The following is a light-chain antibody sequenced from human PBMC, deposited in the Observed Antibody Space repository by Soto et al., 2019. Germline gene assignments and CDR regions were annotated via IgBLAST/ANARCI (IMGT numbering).Light chain of an antibody. CDR3: TSYAGNNIFFYV. V-gene: IGLV2-8*01. CDR2: EVS. J-gene: IGLJ1*01. Sequence: QSVLTQPPSASGSPGQSVTISCTGTSSDVGAYNYVSWYQQHPGKAPKLMIYEVSKRPSGVPDRFSGSKSGNTASLTVSGLQAENEGDYYCTSYAGNNIFFYVLGTGTKATVL. CDR1: SSDVGAYNY.